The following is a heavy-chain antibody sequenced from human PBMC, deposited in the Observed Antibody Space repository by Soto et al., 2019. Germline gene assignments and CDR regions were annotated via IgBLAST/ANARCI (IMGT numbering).Heavy chain of an antibody. Sequence: QVELVQSGAEVKKPGSSVKVSCKASGGTFSSYAISWVRQAPGQGLEWMGGIIPIFGTANYAQKFQGRVTITADESTSTAYMELSSLRSDDTAVYYCARVPYSSGWYDDAFDIWGQGTMVTVSS. D-gene: IGHD6-19*01. CDR3: ARVPYSSGWYDDAFDI. V-gene: IGHV1-69*12. CDR2: IIPIFGTA. J-gene: IGHJ3*02. CDR1: GGTFSSYA.